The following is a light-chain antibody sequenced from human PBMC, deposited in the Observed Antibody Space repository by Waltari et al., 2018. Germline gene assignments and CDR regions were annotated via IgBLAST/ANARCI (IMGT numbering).Light chain of an antibody. Sequence: QSALTQPRSVSGSPGQSVTISFTGSIRYVGDFTYVSWSQQHPGKPPQPMIYDVTKPPSGVPDRFSGSRSADTASLTISGLQAEDEADYYCCSYGGSYTLVVFGGGTKLTVL. CDR3: CSYGGSYTLVV. CDR1: IRYVGDFTY. J-gene: IGLJ2*01. CDR2: DVT. V-gene: IGLV2-11*01.